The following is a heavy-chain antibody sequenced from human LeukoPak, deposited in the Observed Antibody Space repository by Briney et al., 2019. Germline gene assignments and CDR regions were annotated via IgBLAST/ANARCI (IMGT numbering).Heavy chain of an antibody. CDR2: ISSSSSTI. Sequence: GGSLRLSCAASGFTFSSYSMNWVRQAPGKGLEWVSYISSSSSTIYYADSVKGRFTISRDNAKNSLYLQMNSLRAEDTAVYYCARARNYDFWSGYYYYYGMDVWGQGTTVTVSS. V-gene: IGHV3-48*01. CDR3: ARARNYDFWSGYYYYYGMDV. D-gene: IGHD3-3*01. CDR1: GFTFSSYS. J-gene: IGHJ6*02.